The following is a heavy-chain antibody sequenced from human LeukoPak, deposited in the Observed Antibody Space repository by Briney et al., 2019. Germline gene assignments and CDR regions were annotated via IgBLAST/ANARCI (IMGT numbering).Heavy chain of an antibody. V-gene: IGHV3-23*01. D-gene: IGHD1-26*01. CDR3: ARGGGGSYFNYAFDI. Sequence: GGSLRLSCAASGFTFSSYAMSWVRQAPGKGLGWVSAISGSGGSTYYADSVKGRFTISRDNSKNTLYLQMNSLRAEDTAVYYCARGGGGSYFNYAFDIWGQGTMVTVSS. CDR1: GFTFSSYA. J-gene: IGHJ3*02. CDR2: ISGSGGST.